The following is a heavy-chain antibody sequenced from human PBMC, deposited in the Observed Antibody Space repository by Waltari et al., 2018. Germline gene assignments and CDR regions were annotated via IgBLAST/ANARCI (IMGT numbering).Heavy chain of an antibody. V-gene: IGHV4-59*08. CDR1: GDFPSNDH. Sequence: HVQLQESGPGLVKPWETLSLTCSVSGDFPSNDHWTWMRQAPGRGLEWIAYLRNTGGTKCTPSLESRVTLSADTSKKQFSLRLTSVTAADTAVYYCARLPTKYLDSRGWGFFDFWGQGLLVIVSS. CDR3: ARLPTKYLDSRGWGFFDF. D-gene: IGHD3-22*01. CDR2: LRNTGGT. J-gene: IGHJ4*02.